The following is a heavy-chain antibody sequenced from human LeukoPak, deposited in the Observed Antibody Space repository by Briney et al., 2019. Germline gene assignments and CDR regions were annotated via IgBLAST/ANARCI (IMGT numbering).Heavy chain of an antibody. CDR2: IYYSGST. J-gene: IGHJ4*02. CDR3: ATLGEYYDSSGYYYN. D-gene: IGHD3-22*01. V-gene: IGHV4-61*01. CDR1: GGSVSSGSYY. Sequence: SETLSLTCTVSGGSVSSGSYYWSWIRQPPGKGLEWIGYIYYSGSTNYNPSLKSRVTISVDTSKDQFSLKLTSVTAADTAVYYCATLGEYYDSSGYYYNWGQGTLVTVSS.